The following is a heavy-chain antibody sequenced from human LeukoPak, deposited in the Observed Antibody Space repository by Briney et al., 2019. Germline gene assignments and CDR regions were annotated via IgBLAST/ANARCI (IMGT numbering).Heavy chain of an antibody. CDR1: GYTFTSDG. D-gene: IGHD6-19*01. CDR3: ARVGAVAGNFDY. J-gene: IGHJ4*02. V-gene: IGHV1-18*01. Sequence: GASVKVSCKTFGYTFTSDGISWVRQAPGQGLEWMGWIGTYKGNTNYAQKLQGRVTMTTDTSTSTAYMELRSLRSDDTAVYYCARVGAVAGNFDYWGQGTLVTVSS. CDR2: IGTYKGNT.